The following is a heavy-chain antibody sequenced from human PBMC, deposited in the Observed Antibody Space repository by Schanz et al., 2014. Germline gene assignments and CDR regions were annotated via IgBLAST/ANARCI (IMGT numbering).Heavy chain of an antibody. D-gene: IGHD1-20*01. V-gene: IGHV3-23*01. Sequence: EVQLLESGGGLVQPGGSLRLSCAASGFTFSSYAMTWVRQVPGMGLEWVSAISGRDGSTYYADSVRGRFTISRDNSKNTLYLQMNSLRAEDTAVYYCANNWNLDYWGQGTLVTVSS. CDR2: ISGRDGST. CDR3: ANNWNLDY. J-gene: IGHJ4*02. CDR1: GFTFSSYA.